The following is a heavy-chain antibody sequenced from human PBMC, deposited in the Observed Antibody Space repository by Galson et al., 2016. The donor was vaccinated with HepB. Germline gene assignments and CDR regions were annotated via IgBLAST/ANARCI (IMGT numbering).Heavy chain of an antibody. CDR2: ISSSSSYT. J-gene: IGHJ4*02. Sequence: SLRLSCAASGLTFSDHYMSWIRQAPGKGLEWVSYISSSSSYTDYADSVQGRFTISRDNAENSLYLQMNSLRAEDTAVYYCARDADFGLGDGYNSASFDYWGQGTLVTVSS. V-gene: IGHV3-11*05. CDR1: GLTFSDHY. CDR3: ARDADFGLGDGYNSASFDY. D-gene: IGHD5-24*01.